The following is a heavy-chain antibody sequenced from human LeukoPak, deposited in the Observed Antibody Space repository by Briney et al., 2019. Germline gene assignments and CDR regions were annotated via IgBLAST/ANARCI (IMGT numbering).Heavy chain of an antibody. V-gene: IGHV1-69*02. CDR3: ARPTTVTLEGAFDI. D-gene: IGHD4-17*01. CDR2: IIPILGIA. Sequence: SVKVSXKASGGTFSSYTISWVRQAPGQGLEWMGRIIPILGIANYAQKFQSRVTITADKSTSTAYMELSSLRSEDTAVYYCARPTTVTLEGAFDIWGQGTMVTVSS. J-gene: IGHJ3*02. CDR1: GGTFSSYT.